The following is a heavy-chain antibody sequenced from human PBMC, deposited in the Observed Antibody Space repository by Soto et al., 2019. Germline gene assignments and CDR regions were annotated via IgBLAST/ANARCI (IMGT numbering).Heavy chain of an antibody. D-gene: IGHD3-16*01. Sequence: SYSLSLTFTVSGGSISSTSYYWGWVRQPPGKGLEWIANIYYSGSTYYNPSLQSRVTISVDTSRNQFSLKLTSVTAADTAVYYCARRGSAHFDYWGQGALVTVSS. CDR1: GGSISSTSYY. J-gene: IGHJ4*02. CDR3: ARRGSAHFDY. CDR2: IYYSGST. V-gene: IGHV4-39*01.